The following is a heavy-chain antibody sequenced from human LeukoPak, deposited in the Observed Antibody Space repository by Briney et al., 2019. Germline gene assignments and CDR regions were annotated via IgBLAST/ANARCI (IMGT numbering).Heavy chain of an antibody. J-gene: IGHJ4*02. CDR2: NYYSAST. CDR3: ARQMVSHSKRWRQFFDY. Sequence: SETLSLTCTVSGGSISSCSYYWGRIRQPPGKGLMWIGSNYYSASTYYNPSLQIRVTISVDRSQNQFSLKLSSVTAADTALYYCARQMVSHSKRWRQFFDYWGQGTLVTVSS. CDR1: GGSISSCSYY. D-gene: IGHD5-24*01. V-gene: IGHV4-39*01.